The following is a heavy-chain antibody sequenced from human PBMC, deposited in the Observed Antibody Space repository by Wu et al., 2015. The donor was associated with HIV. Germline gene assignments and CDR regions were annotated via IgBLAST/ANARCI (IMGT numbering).Heavy chain of an antibody. CDR3: ARDLEYSSSPYYYYYYMDV. V-gene: IGHV1-18*01. CDR2: ISAYNGNT. D-gene: IGHD6-6*01. J-gene: IGHJ6*03. CDR1: GYTFTSYG. Sequence: QVQLVQXEAEVKKPGASVKVSCKASGYTFTSYGISWVRQAPGQGLEWVGWISAYNGNTNYAQKLQGRVTMTTDTSTSTAYMELRSLRSDDTAVYYCARDLEYSSSPYYYYYYMDVWGKGTTVTVSS.